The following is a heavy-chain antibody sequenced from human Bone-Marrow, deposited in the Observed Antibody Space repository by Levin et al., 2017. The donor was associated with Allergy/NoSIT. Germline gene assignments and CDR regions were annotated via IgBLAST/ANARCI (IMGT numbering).Heavy chain of an antibody. CDR1: GYSFTSYW. D-gene: IGHD3-3*01. CDR2: IDPSDSYT. V-gene: IGHV5-10-1*01. Sequence: GESLKISCKGSGYSFTSYWISWVRQMPGKGLEWMGRIDPSDSYTNYSPSFQGHVTISADKSISTAYLQWSSLKASDTAMYYCARQEYYDFWSGYSNWFDPWGQGTLVTVSS. CDR3: ARQEYYDFWSGYSNWFDP. J-gene: IGHJ5*02.